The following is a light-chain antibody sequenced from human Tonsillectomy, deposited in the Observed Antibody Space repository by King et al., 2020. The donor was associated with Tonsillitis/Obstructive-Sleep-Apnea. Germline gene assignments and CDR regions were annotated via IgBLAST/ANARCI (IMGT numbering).Light chain of an antibody. Sequence: ASILQSGVPSKFSGSGSGTEFTLTISSLQPEDFATYYCQQYNSYPLTFGGGT. V-gene: IGKV1-16*02. CDR3: QQYNSYPLT. CDR2: AS. J-gene: IGKJ4*01.